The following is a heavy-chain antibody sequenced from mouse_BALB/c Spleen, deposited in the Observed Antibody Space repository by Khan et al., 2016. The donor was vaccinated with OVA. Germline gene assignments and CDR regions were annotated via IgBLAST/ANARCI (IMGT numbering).Heavy chain of an antibody. CDR3: ARDKGYDYDWYIDV. J-gene: IGHJ1*01. CDR1: GISFTTGNFR. V-gene: IGHV3-5*02. Sequence: EVELVESGPGLVKPSQTVSLTCTVTGISFTTGNFRWSWIRQFPGNKLEWIGNIYYTGTFTSNPSFTSRTTITSDTSKNQFFLEMNSLTAEDTATYYCARDKGYDYDWYIDVWGEGTTVTVSS. CDR2: IYYTGTF. D-gene: IGHD1-2*01.